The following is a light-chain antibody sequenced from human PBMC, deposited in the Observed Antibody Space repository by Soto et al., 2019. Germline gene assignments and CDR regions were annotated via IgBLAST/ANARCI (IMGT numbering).Light chain of an antibody. CDR2: DAS. CDR3: QQRSNWLSWT. Sequence: EIVLTQSPATLSLSPGQRATLSCRASQSASSYLAWYQQKPGQAPRLLIYDASNRATGIPARFSGSGSGTDFTLTISSLEREDFAVYYCQQRSNWLSWTFGQGTKVEIK. V-gene: IGKV3-11*01. J-gene: IGKJ1*01. CDR1: QSASSY.